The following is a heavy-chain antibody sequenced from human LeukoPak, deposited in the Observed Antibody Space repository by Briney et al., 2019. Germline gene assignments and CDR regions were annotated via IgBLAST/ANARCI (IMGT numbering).Heavy chain of an antibody. CDR3: ARLNADRAVFSYYFDY. CDR2: IFHRGST. D-gene: IGHD3-10*01. J-gene: IGHJ4*02. CDR1: GGSISSSSYY. V-gene: IGHV4-39*01. Sequence: SATLSLTCTVSGGSISSSSYYWAWIRQPPGKGLEWIGSIFHRGSTYSNPPLESRLTISVDTSKNQFSLKMSSVTAADTAVYYCARLNADRAVFSYYFDYWGQGTLVTVSS.